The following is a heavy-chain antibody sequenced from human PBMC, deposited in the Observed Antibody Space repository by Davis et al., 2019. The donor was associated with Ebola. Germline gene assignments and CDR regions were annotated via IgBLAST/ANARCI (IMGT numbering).Heavy chain of an antibody. Sequence: PGWSLRLSCAISGLSLAPYGMHWVRQAPGKGLEWVSMSLNDETTQYYGESVRGRFTISRDSSDNMIYLQMNSLRAEDTAVYYCARDHFEGSLDYWGQGTLVTVSS. CDR2: SLNDETTQ. J-gene: IGHJ4*02. CDR1: GLSLAPYG. D-gene: IGHD1-26*01. CDR3: ARDHFEGSLDY. V-gene: IGHV3-33*01.